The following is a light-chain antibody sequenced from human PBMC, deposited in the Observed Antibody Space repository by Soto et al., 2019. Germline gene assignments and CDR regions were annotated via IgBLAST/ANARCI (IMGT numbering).Light chain of an antibody. CDR1: QSVSSN. CDR2: GAS. J-gene: IGKJ5*01. CDR3: QQYDNWPIT. Sequence: EIVLTQSPATLSLSPGERATLSCRARQSVSSNLAWYQQKPGQAPRLLIYGASNRATDIPGRFSGSGSGTEFTLTISSLQSEDFAVYYCQQYDNWPITFGQGTRLETK. V-gene: IGKV3-15*01.